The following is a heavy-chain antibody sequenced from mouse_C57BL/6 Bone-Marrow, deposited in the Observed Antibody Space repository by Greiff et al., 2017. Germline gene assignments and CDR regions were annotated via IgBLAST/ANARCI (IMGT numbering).Heavy chain of an antibody. V-gene: IGHV1-4*01. D-gene: IGHD2-4*01. CDR1: GYTFTSYT. CDR3: ARDDYGAIDY. Sequence: QVQLKESGAELARPGASVKMSCKASGYTFTSYTMHWVKQRPGQGLEWIGYINPSSGYTKYTQKFKDKATLTADKSSSTAYMQLSSLTSEDSAVDYFARDDYGAIDYWGQGTTLTVSS. J-gene: IGHJ2*01. CDR2: INPSSGYT.